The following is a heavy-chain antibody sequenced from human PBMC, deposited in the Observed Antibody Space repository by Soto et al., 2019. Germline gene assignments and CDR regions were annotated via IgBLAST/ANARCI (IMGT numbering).Heavy chain of an antibody. V-gene: IGHV1-3*05. J-gene: IGHJ4*02. CDR3: ARSIVVVTALDY. Sequence: QVQLVQSGAEEKKPGASVKVSCKASGYTFTSYAMHWVRQAPGQRLEWMGWFNAGNGNTKYSQKFQVRVTITRDTSASTAYMELSRLRSEDTAVYYCARSIVVVTALDYWGQGTLVTVSS. CDR1: GYTFTSYA. D-gene: IGHD2-21*02. CDR2: FNAGNGNT.